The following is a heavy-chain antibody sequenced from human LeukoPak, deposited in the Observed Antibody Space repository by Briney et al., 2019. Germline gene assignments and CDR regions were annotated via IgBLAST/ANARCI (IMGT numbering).Heavy chain of an antibody. CDR1: GFTFRAHW. CDR2: INHDGTEK. Sequence: GGSLRLSCTASGFTFRAHWITWVRQAPGKGLEWVANINHDGTEKNSIDSVKGRFTISRDNTKNSLYLQMNSLGAEDAAVYFCARDGYNYAMDVWGKGTTVTVSS. D-gene: IGHD2-2*02. CDR3: ARDGYNYAMDV. J-gene: IGHJ6*04. V-gene: IGHV3-7*03.